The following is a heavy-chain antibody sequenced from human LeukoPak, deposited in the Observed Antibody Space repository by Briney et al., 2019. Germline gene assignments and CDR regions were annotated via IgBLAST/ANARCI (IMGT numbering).Heavy chain of an antibody. Sequence: ASVKVSCKASGYTLTNYGIGWVRQAPGQGLEWMGWISAYNGNTNYAQKFQGRVTMTEDTSTDTAYMELSSLRSEDTAVYYCATDLSGSYPFPFSDWGQGTLVTVSS. CDR2: ISAYNGNT. CDR1: GYTLTNYG. V-gene: IGHV1-18*01. J-gene: IGHJ4*02. CDR3: ATDLSGSYPFPFSD. D-gene: IGHD1-26*01.